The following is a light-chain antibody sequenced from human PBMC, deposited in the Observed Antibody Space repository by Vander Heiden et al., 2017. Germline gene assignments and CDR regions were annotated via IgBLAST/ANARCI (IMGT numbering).Light chain of an antibody. J-gene: IGKJ3*01. V-gene: IGKV3-11*01. Sequence: EIGLTQSPATLSLSPGERATLSCRASQSISSYLAWYQQKPGQAPRLLIYDASNRATGIPARFSGSGSGTDFTLTIISLEPEDFAVYYCQQRSSWPVTFGPGTKVDIK. CDR3: QQRSSWPVT. CDR1: QSISSY. CDR2: DAS.